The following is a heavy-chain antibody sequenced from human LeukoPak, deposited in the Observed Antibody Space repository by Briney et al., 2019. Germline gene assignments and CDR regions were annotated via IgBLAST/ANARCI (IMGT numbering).Heavy chain of an antibody. CDR1: GFTFSSYW. J-gene: IGHJ4*02. D-gene: IGHD3-22*01. V-gene: IGHV3-74*01. CDR3: AKDDYYYDSSGYPDY. Sequence: PGGSLRLSCAASGFTFSSYWMHWVRQAPGKGLLWVSRISSDGSSTTYADSVKGRFTISRDNAENTLYLQMNSLRAEDTAVYYCAKDDYYYDSSGYPDYWGQGTLVTVSS. CDR2: ISSDGSST.